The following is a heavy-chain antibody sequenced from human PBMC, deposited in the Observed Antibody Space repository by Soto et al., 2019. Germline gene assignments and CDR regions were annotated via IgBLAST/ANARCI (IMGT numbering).Heavy chain of an antibody. CDR1: GFTFTRYA. Sequence: EVQVLESVGGLVQPGGSLRLSYAASGFTFTRYAMTWVRQAPGKGLEWVSTINDNGGRTYYADSVKGRFTVSRDNSKNTIYLQMNGLTAEDTAIYYCAKVASGDLYYLDYRGQGTLVTVSS. V-gene: IGHV3-23*01. J-gene: IGHJ4*02. D-gene: IGHD3-10*01. CDR3: AKVASGDLYYLDY. CDR2: INDNGGRT.